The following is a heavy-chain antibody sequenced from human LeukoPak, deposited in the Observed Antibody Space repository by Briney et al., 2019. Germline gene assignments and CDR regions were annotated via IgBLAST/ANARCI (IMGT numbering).Heavy chain of an antibody. Sequence: SETLSLTCTVSGASITNDYWCWIRQPPGKGLEWLGCFYHSEHTSHNPSLKSRVTISVDTSKNQFSLRLTSVTTADTAVYYCTRDGSSRSLATWGQGTLVTVSS. CDR3: TRDGSSRSLAT. J-gene: IGHJ5*02. D-gene: IGHD6-6*01. CDR1: GASITNDY. V-gene: IGHV4-59*01. CDR2: FYHSEHT.